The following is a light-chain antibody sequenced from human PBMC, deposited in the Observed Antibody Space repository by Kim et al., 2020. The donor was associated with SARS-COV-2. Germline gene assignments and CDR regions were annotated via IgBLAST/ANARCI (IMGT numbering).Light chain of an antibody. CDR1: QDINNY. V-gene: IGKV1-33*01. J-gene: IGKJ3*01. CDR2: DAS. Sequence: DIQMTQSPSSLSASVGDRVTITCQASQDINNYLNWYQQKPGKAPKLLIYDASNLETGVPSRFSGSGSGTDFTFTISSLQPEDIATYYCQHYDTLPFTFGPGTKVDIK. CDR3: QHYDTLPFT.